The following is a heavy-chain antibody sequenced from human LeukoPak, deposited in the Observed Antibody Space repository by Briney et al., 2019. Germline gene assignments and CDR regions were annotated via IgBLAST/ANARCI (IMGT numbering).Heavy chain of an antibody. CDR3: ANALFFNVRAPFLYGSGSDYYYYGMDV. CDR1: GFTFSSYA. V-gene: IGHV3-23*01. CDR2: ISGSGGST. J-gene: IGHJ6*02. Sequence: GGSLRLSCAASGFTFSSYAMSWVRQAPGKGLEWVSAISGSGGSTYYADSVKGRFTISRDNSKNTLYLQMNSLRAEDTAVYYCANALFFNVRAPFLYGSGSDYYYYGMDVWGQGTTVTVSS. D-gene: IGHD3-10*01.